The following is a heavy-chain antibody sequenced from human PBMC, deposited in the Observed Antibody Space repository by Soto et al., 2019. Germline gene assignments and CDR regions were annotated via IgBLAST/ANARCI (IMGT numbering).Heavy chain of an antibody. Sequence: SYTLSLTCTIAGGAIGSHYWTWIRQPAGKGLEWIGRIYGSGSTKYNPSLQSRVTMSLDTSKNQFSLRLESVTAADTAVYYCARGQRFSDWFDPWGQGTLVTVSS. CDR3: ARGQRFSDWFDP. J-gene: IGHJ5*02. V-gene: IGHV4-4*07. CDR2: IYGSGST. CDR1: GGAIGSHY. D-gene: IGHD3-3*01.